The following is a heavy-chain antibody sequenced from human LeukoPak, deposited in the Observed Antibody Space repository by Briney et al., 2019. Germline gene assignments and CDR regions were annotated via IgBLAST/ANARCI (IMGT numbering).Heavy chain of an antibody. CDR2: ISAYNGNT. V-gene: IGHV1-18*01. CDR1: GYTFTSYG. D-gene: IGHD6-19*01. Sequence: GASVKVSCMASGYTFTSYGISWVRQAPGQGLEWMGWISAYNGNTNYAQKLQGRVTMTTDTSTSTAYMELRSLRSDDTAVYYCAREGRIAVADPYYYYGMDVWGQGTTVTVSS. J-gene: IGHJ6*02. CDR3: AREGRIAVADPYYYYGMDV.